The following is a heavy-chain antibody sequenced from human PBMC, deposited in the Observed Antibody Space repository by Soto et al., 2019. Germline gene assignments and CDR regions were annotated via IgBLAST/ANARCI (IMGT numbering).Heavy chain of an antibody. V-gene: IGHV1-69*01. D-gene: IGHD2-2*02. CDR2: IIPIFGTA. CDR1: GGTFSSYA. Sequence: QVQLVQSGAEVKKPGSSVKVSCKASGGTFSSYAISWVRQAPGQGLEWMGGIIPIFGTANYAQKFQGRVTITADESTSTADMELSSLRSEDTAVYYCARDIVVVPAAILGNWFDPWGQGTLVTVSS. CDR3: ARDIVVVPAAILGNWFDP. J-gene: IGHJ5*02.